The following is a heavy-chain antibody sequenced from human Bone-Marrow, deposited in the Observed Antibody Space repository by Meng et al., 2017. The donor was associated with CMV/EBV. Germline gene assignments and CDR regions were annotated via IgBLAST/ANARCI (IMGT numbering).Heavy chain of an antibody. V-gene: IGHV1-2*02. CDR3: ARGYCSSTSCYPRSLMKRSFDY. CDR1: GYTFTGYY. CDR2: INPNSGGT. J-gene: IGHJ4*02. D-gene: IGHD2-2*01. Sequence: ASVKVSCKASGYTFTGYYMHWVRQAPGQGLEWMGWINPNSGGTNYAQKFQGRVTMTRDTSISTAYMELSRLRSDDPAVYYCARGYCSSTSCYPRSLMKRSFDYWGQGTLVTVSS.